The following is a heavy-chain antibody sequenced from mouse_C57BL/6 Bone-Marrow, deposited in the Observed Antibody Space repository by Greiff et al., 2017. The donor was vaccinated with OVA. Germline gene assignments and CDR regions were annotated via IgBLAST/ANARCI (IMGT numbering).Heavy chain of an antibody. CDR3: ARWLLPWFAY. D-gene: IGHD2-3*01. Sequence: VQLQESGAELVKPGASVKISCKASGYAFSSYWMNWVKQRPGRGLEWIGQIYPGDGDTNYNGKFKGKATLTADKSSSTAYMQLSSLTSEDSAVYFCARWLLPWFAYWGQGTLVTVSA. V-gene: IGHV1-80*01. CDR2: IYPGDGDT. CDR1: GYAFSSYW. J-gene: IGHJ3*01.